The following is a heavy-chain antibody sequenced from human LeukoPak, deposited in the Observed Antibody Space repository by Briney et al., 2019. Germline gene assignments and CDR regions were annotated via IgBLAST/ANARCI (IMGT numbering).Heavy chain of an antibody. J-gene: IGHJ6*02. CDR1: GFTFSSYA. CDR3: AKYAHYYDSSGYYQTYYYYGMDV. CDR2: ISGSGGST. D-gene: IGHD3-22*01. Sequence: GGSLRLSCAASGFTFSSYAMSWVRQAPGKGLEWVSAISGSGGSTYYADSVKGRFTISRDNSKNTLYLQMNSLRAEDTAVYYCAKYAHYYDSSGYYQTYYYYGMDVWGQGTTVTVSS. V-gene: IGHV3-23*01.